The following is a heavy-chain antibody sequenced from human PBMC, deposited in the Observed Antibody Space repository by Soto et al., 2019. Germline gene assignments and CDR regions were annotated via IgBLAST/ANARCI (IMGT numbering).Heavy chain of an antibody. J-gene: IGHJ5*02. CDR1: GGSISSGDYY. CDR3: ARDRCSSTSCYSWFDP. D-gene: IGHD2-2*01. Sequence: SETLSLTCTVSGGSISSGDYYWSWIRQPPGKGLEWIGYIYYSGSTYYNPSLKSRVTISVDTSKNQFSLKLSSVTAADTAVYYCARDRCSSTSCYSWFDPWGQGTLVTVSS. V-gene: IGHV4-30-4*01. CDR2: IYYSGST.